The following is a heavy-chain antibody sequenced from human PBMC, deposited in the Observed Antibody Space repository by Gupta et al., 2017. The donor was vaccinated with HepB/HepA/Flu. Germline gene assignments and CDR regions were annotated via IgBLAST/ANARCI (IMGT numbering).Heavy chain of an antibody. V-gene: IGHV1-3*01. D-gene: IGHD6-19*01. CDR2: INPDSGTM. CDR3: ARDGGSSNGWYVGFDY. J-gene: IGHJ4*02. Sequence: PPAPGQGLEWMGWINPDSGTMTYSQKFQGRVSIAMDTSASTAYMELSSLRSEDTAVHYCARDGGSSNGWYVGFDYWGQGTLVTVSS.